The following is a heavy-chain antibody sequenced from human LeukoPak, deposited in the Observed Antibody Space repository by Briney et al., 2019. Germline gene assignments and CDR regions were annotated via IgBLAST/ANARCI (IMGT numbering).Heavy chain of an antibody. D-gene: IGHD3-9*01. Sequence: GGSLRLSCAASGFTFDDYAMHWVRHAPGKGLEGVSLISGDGGSTYYAVSVKGRFTISRDNRKNSLYLQMNSLRTEDTALYYCAKDKVLRYFDWSAFDYWGQGTLVTVSS. V-gene: IGHV3-43*02. CDR2: ISGDGGST. J-gene: IGHJ4*02. CDR3: AKDKVLRYFDWSAFDY. CDR1: GFTFDDYA.